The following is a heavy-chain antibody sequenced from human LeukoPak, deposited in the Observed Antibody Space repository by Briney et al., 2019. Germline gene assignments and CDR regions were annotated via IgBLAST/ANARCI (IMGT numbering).Heavy chain of an antibody. Sequence: ASVKVSCKASGYTFTGYYTHWVRQAPGQGLEWMGWINPNSGGTNYAQKFQGWVTMTRDTSISTAYMELSRLRSDDTAVYYCARGRFLEWLLHENWFDPWGQGTLVTVSS. CDR1: GYTFTGYY. CDR3: ARGRFLEWLLHENWFDP. J-gene: IGHJ5*02. D-gene: IGHD3-3*01. CDR2: INPNSGGT. V-gene: IGHV1-2*04.